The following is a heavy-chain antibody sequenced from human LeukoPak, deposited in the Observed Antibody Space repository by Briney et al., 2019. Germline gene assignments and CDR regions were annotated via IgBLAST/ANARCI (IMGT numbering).Heavy chain of an antibody. CDR1: GGSIGNGDYY. Sequence: PSETLSLTCTVSGGSIGNGDYYWSWIRQPPGKGLEWIGYIYYSGSTYYNPSLKSRVTISVDTSKNQFSLKLSSVTAADTAVYYCARALLWGPGFFDYWGQGTLVTVSS. CDR2: IYYSGST. J-gene: IGHJ4*02. V-gene: IGHV4-30-4*01. CDR3: ARALLWGPGFFDY. D-gene: IGHD3-10*01.